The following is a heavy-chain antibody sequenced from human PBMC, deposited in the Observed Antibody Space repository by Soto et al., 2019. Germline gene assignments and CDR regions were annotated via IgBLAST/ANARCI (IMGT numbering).Heavy chain of an antibody. J-gene: IGHJ6*03. Sequence: GASVKVSCKASGYTFTSYSRHWVRQAPGQGLEWMGMINPSSGNTKYSQKFQGRVTITRDTSASTAYMELSSLRSEDTAVYYCARGPAAGYYGSGKRYYYYYMDVWGKGTTVTVSS. CDR3: ARGPAAGYYGSGKRYYYYYMDV. CDR2: INPSSGNT. CDR1: GYTFTSYS. D-gene: IGHD3-10*01. V-gene: IGHV1-3*01.